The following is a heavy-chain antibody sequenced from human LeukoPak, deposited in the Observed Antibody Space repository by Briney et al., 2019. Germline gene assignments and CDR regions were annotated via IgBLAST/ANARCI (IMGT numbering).Heavy chain of an antibody. J-gene: IGHJ5*02. Sequence: KPSETLSLTCTVSGGSVSAVIHYWVWIRQSPGKGPEWIGNIYYTGSTHYNPSLKSRVFMSVDTSKNQFSLEVTSVTAADTALYFCARLVCDACYPAGNWFDPWGQGTLVTVSS. V-gene: IGHV4-39*01. CDR1: GGSVSAVIHY. D-gene: IGHD2-21*02. CDR3: ARLVCDACYPAGNWFDP. CDR2: IYYTGST.